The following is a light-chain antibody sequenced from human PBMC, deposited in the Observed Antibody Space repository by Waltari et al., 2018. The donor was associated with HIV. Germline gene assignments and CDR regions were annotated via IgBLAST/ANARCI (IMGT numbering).Light chain of an antibody. Sequence: EIVLTQSPATLSLSPGEGATLSCRASQGISSYLGWYQQKPGQAPRLLIYEATNRATGTPARFRGRGSETDFTLTISSQDPEDFAVYDCQQRATWPLTFGQGTRLEIK. CDR3: QQRATWPLT. CDR1: QGISSY. J-gene: IGKJ5*01. V-gene: IGKV3-11*01. CDR2: EAT.